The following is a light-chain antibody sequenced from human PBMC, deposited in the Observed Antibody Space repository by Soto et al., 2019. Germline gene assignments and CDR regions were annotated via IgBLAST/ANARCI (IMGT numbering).Light chain of an antibody. V-gene: IGLV2-14*01. CDR3: NSYTRFSTYV. Sequence: QSALTQPASVSGSPGQSITISRTGASSDVGLYDFVSWYQHHPGKAPKLLIFEVSYRPSGVSSRFSGSKSGNTASLTISGLQAEDEADYYCNSYTRFSTYVFGTGTKLTVL. CDR1: SSDVGLYDF. J-gene: IGLJ1*01. CDR2: EVS.